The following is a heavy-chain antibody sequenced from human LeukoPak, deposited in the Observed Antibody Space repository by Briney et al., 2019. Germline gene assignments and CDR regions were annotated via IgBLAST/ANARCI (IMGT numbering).Heavy chain of an antibody. Sequence: PGGSLRLSCAASGFAFSSYALHWVRRAPGKGLEWVSAIGTGGDTYYEDSVMGRFTISRDNAKKSLYLHMNSLIAEDMAVYYCARAVAAAVIDYWGQGTLVTVSS. CDR2: IGTGGDT. D-gene: IGHD6-13*01. J-gene: IGHJ4*02. V-gene: IGHV3-47*01. CDR1: GFAFSSYA. CDR3: ARAVAAAVIDY.